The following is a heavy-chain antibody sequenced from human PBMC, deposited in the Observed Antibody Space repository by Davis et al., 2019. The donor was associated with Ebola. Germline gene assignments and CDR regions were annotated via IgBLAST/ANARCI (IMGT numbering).Heavy chain of an antibody. CDR2: VILKSGAT. V-gene: IGHV1-2*06. Sequence: ASVKVSCKASGYTFTDYNIHWMRPAPGQGLEWLGRVILKSGATNYAQKFQGRVTMTRDTSISTVYMELSSLGYDHTADYYCARRHNYAHEYWGQGTLVTVSS. CDR3: ARRHNYAHEY. CDR1: GYTFTDYN. D-gene: IGHD4-11*01. J-gene: IGHJ4*02.